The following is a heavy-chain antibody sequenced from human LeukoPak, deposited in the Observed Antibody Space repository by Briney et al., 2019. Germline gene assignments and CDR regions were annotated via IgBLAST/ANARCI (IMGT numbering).Heavy chain of an antibody. V-gene: IGHV3-74*01. CDR3: ARIILDGDYGGGAFDI. CDR1: GFTFSSYW. CDR2: INSDGSTT. D-gene: IGHD4-17*01. J-gene: IGHJ3*02. Sequence: PGGSLRLSCAASGFTFSSYWMHWVRQAPGKGLVWVSRINSDGSTTSNADSVKGRFTISRDNAKNTLYLQMNSLRAEDTAVYYCARIILDGDYGGGAFDIWGQGTMVTVSS.